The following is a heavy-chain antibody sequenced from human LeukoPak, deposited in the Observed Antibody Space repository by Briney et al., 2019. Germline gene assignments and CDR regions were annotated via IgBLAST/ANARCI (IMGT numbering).Heavy chain of an antibody. Sequence: SETLSLTCAVYGGSFSRYYWSWIRQPPGKGLEWLGEINHSGSTNFNPSLKSRVTISVDTSKNQFSLKLSSVTAADTAVYYCARACRILDIVATIRARLGGNGFDIWGQGTMVTVSS. J-gene: IGHJ3*02. D-gene: IGHD5-12*01. CDR3: ARACRILDIVATIRARLGGNGFDI. CDR2: INHSGST. CDR1: GGSFSRYY. V-gene: IGHV4-34*01.